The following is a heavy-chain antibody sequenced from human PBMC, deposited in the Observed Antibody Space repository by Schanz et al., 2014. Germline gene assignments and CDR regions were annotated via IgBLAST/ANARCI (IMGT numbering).Heavy chain of an antibody. CDR2: LTGCGGGT. CDR3: ARDGRAPDYGSGEHDY. J-gene: IGHJ4*02. Sequence: EVQLLESGGHLVQPGGSLRLSCAASGFTFSTYAMSWVRQAPGKGPEWVSSLTGCGGGTYYAGSVRGRFAISRDKSKNAMYQEMNSLRAKSTTVYDCARDGRAPDYGSGEHDYWGQGTMVVVSS. D-gene: IGHD3-10*01. CDR1: GFTFSTYA. V-gene: IGHV3-23*01.